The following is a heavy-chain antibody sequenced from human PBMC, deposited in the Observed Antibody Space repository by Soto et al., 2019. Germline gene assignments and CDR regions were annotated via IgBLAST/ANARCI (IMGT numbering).Heavy chain of an antibody. Sequence: SETLSLTCSVSGVTISYGGYSWSWIRQSPGKGLEWLGYISHVETTYYNPSFQSRLSLSMDRTRNQFSLSLSSMTAAAKSVYYCGSGAGYDYLGFWDQGIQVTVSS. J-gene: IGHJ4*02. D-gene: IGHD5-18*01. V-gene: IGHV4-30-2*06. CDR3: GSGAGYDYLGF. CDR1: GVTISYGGYS. CDR2: ISHVETT.